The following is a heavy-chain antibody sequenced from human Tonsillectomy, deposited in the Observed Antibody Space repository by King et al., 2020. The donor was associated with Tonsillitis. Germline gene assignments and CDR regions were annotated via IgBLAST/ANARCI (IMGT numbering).Heavy chain of an antibody. D-gene: IGHD5-24*01. CDR1: GFTFSSYW. CDR3: ARDWGGRLQLGY. Sequence: VQLVESGGGLVQPGGSLRLSCAASGFTFSSYWMSWVRQAPGKGLEWVANIKQDGREKYYVDSVKGRFTISRDNAKNSLYLQMTSLRAEDTAVYYWARDWGGRLQLGYWGQGTLVTVSS. J-gene: IGHJ4*02. V-gene: IGHV3-7*03. CDR2: IKQDGREK.